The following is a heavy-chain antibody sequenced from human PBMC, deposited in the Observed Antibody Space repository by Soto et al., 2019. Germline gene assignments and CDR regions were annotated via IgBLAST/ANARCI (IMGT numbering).Heavy chain of an antibody. CDR1: GGSMSSHY. D-gene: IGHD3-16*01. J-gene: IGHJ4*02. V-gene: IGHV4-59*11. CDR2: ISYSGSS. Sequence: SETLSLTCTVSGGSMSSHYWTWLRQPPGKGLEWIGYISYSGSSYYNPSLKSRVTISADTSRNQFSLRLTSVVAADTAVYFCARADPDASVGFWGQGTMVTVSS. CDR3: ARADPDASVGF.